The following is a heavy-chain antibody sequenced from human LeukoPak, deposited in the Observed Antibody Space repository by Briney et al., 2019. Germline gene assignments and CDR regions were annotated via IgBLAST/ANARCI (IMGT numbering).Heavy chain of an antibody. CDR3: ARIQYGYGPFDY. D-gene: IGHD5-18*01. CDR2: ISYTGST. V-gene: IGHV4-59*01. J-gene: IGHJ4*02. Sequence: SETLSLTCTVSGGSISSSYWSWIRPPPGKGLECIAYISYTGSTNYNPSLKSRLTISVDTSKNQFSLKLNSVTAADTAMYYCARIQYGYGPFDYWGQGTLVTVSS. CDR1: GGSISSSY.